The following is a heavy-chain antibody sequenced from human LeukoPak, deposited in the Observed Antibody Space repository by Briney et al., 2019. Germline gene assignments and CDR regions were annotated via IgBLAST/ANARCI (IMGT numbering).Heavy chain of an antibody. CDR3: AKDTRVAGTHGAFDI. CDR1: GFTFDDYA. Sequence: AGGSLRLSCTTSGFTFDDYAMHWVRQAPGKGLEWVSGISWNSGSIGYADSVKGRVTISRDNAKNFVYLQMNSLRAEDTALYYCAKDTRVAGTHGAFDIWGQGTMVTVSS. CDR2: ISWNSGSI. V-gene: IGHV3-9*01. J-gene: IGHJ3*02. D-gene: IGHD6-19*01.